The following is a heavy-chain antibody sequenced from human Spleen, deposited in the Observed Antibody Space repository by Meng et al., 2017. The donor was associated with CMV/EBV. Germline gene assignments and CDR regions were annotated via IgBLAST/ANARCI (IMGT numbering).Heavy chain of an antibody. CDR2: ISSSGST. J-gene: IGHJ4*02. CDR1: GGSVSSGNYY. V-gene: IGHV4-61*01. CDR3: ARELMLYAAFDF. D-gene: IGHD2-8*01. Sequence: SETLSLTCTVSGGSVSSGNYYWSWIRQPPGKGLEWLGYISSSGSTNYSPSLKSRVTISLDTSKNQFSLKVRSVTAADTAVYYCARELMLYAAFDFWGQGTLVTVSS.